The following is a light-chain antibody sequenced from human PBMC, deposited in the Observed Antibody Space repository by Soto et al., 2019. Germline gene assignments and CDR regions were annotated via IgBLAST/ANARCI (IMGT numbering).Light chain of an antibody. Sequence: SYELTQPPSVSVAPGQTARITCGGNKIGSKSVHWYQQKPGQAPVLVVYDDSDRPSGIPERFSGSNSGNTATLTISRVEAGDEADYYCQGWDSSSDHHVVFGGGTKLTVL. CDR3: QGWDSSSDHHVV. V-gene: IGLV3-21*02. J-gene: IGLJ2*01. CDR1: KIGSKS. CDR2: DDS.